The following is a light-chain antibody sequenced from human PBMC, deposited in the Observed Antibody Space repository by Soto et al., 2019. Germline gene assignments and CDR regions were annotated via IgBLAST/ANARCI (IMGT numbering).Light chain of an antibody. J-gene: IGKJ5*01. V-gene: IGKV3-20*01. CDR2: GAS. Sequence: EIVLTQSPGTLSLSPGERATLSCRASQSVSSSYLAWYQQKPGQAPRLLIYGASSRATGIPDRFSGSGSGTDFTLTISSLEPEDLAVYYCQQYGSSPPITFGQGTRLESK. CDR3: QQYGSSPPIT. CDR1: QSVSSSY.